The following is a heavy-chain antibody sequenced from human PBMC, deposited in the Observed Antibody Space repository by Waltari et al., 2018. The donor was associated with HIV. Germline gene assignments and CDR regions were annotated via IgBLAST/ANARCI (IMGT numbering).Heavy chain of an antibody. Sequence: EMQLVESGGGLVQPGRSLRLSCEASGFTFDDYAMHWVRQAPGKGLEWVSGITSKSDSIGYADSVRGRFTISRDNAKNSLFLQMKSLRADDTALYYCVKESSRGDTGFVYWNFFDSWGQGTQVTVSS. CDR3: VKESSRGDTGFVYWNFFDS. D-gene: IGHD5-18*01. CDR1: GFTFDDYA. J-gene: IGHJ5*01. V-gene: IGHV3-9*01. CDR2: ITSKSDSI.